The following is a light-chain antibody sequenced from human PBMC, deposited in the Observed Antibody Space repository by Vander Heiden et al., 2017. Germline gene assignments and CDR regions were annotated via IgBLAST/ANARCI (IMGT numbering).Light chain of an antibody. CDR2: DDS. Sequence: SYVLTQPPSVSVAPGQTARITCGGNNIGSQSVHWYQPKPRQAPVMVVYDDSDRRSGIPERFAGSNSGNTATLTISRVEAGDEADYYCQVWDRSSDHPVFGGGTKLTVL. CDR3: QVWDRSSDHPV. CDR1: NIGSQS. J-gene: IGLJ3*02. V-gene: IGLV3-21*02.